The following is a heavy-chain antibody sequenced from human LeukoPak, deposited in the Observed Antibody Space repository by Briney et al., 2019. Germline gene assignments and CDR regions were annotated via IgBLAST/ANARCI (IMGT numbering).Heavy chain of an antibody. CDR2: IYSGGST. V-gene: IGHV3-66*01. Sequence: GGSLRLSCAASGFTVSSNYMSWVRQAPGKGLEWVSVIYSGGSTYYADSVKGRFTISRDNSKNTLYLQMNSLRAEDAAVYYCAREMWDSYGYVDYWGQGTLVTVSS. J-gene: IGHJ4*02. CDR1: GFTVSSNY. CDR3: AREMWDSYGYVDY. D-gene: IGHD5-18*01.